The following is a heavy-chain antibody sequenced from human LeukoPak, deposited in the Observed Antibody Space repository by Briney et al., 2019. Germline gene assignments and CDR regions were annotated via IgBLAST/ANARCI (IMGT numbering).Heavy chain of an antibody. D-gene: IGHD3-9*01. J-gene: IGHJ4*02. CDR2: INAGNGNT. CDR1: GYTFTSYA. V-gene: IGHV1-3*01. CDR3: ARGLRYFDWLFSFYFDY. Sequence: ASVKVSCKASGYTFTSYAMHWVRQAPGQRLEWMGWINAGNGNTKYSQEFQGRVTITRDTSASTAYMELSRLRSDDTAVYYCARGLRYFDWLFSFYFDYWGQGTLVTVSS.